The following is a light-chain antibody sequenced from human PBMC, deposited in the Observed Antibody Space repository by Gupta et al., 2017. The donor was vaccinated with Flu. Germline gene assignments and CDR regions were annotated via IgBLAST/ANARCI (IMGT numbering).Light chain of an antibody. CDR1: QSVGSN. CDR2: DTS. J-gene: IGKJ1*01. CDR3: QQRSKWPPDAT. Sequence: EIVLTQSPATLSLSPGERATLPCRASQSVGSNLAWYQQKPGQAPRLLISDTSNRATGIPARFSGSGAGTDFTLTISSLDPEDFAVYYCQQRSKWPPDATFGQGTKVEIK. V-gene: IGKV3-11*01.